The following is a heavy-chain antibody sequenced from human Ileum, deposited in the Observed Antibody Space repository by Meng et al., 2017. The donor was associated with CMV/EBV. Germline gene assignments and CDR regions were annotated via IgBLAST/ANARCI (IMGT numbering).Heavy chain of an antibody. CDR1: VSISSNSW. V-gene: IGHV4/OR15-8*01. CDR2: MFHNGNA. CDR3: ATARRGCSSASCYLEN. Sequence: VSISSNSWWNWVRQSPGKGLEWIGEMFHNGNANYNPSLMSRLSISLDKSNNQVSLNLESVTAADTAVYYCATARRGCSSASCYLENWGQGTLVTVSS. J-gene: IGHJ4*02. D-gene: IGHD2-2*01.